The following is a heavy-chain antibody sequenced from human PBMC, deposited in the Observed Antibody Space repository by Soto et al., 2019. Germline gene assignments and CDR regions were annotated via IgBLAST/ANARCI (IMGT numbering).Heavy chain of an antibody. CDR1: GFTFSSYA. J-gene: IGHJ5*02. Sequence: GGSLRLSCAASGFTFSSYAMSWVRQAPGKGLEWVSAISGSGGSTYYADSVKGRFTISRDNSKNTLYLQMNSLRAEDTAVYYCATHPNYGDYAEGWFDPWGQGTLVTVSS. V-gene: IGHV3-23*01. CDR3: ATHPNYGDYAEGWFDP. CDR2: ISGSGGST. D-gene: IGHD4-17*01.